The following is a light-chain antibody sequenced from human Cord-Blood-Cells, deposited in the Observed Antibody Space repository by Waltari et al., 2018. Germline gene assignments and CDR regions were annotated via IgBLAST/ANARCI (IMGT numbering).Light chain of an antibody. CDR1: SGSIASNY. CDR2: EDN. Sequence: NFMLTQPHSVSESPGKTVTISCPRSSGSIASNYVPWYQQRPGSSPTTVIYEDNQRPSGVPDRFSGSIDSSSNSASLTISGLKTEDEADYYCQSYDSSSLWVFGGGTKLTVL. V-gene: IGLV6-57*01. CDR3: QSYDSSSLWV. J-gene: IGLJ3*02.